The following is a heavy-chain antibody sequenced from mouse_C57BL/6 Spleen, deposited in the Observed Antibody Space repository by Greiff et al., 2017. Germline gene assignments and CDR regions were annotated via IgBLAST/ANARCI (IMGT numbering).Heavy chain of an antibody. D-gene: IGHD2-5*01. V-gene: IGHV5-17*01. CDR1: GFTFSDYG. CDR2: ISSGSSTI. Sequence: EVKVVESGGGLVKPGGSLKLSCAASGFTFSDYGMHWVRQAPEKGLEWVAYISSGSSTIYYADTVKGRFTICRDNAKNTLFLQMTRLRTEDTAMYYCARGGYYSNYYAMDYWGQGTSVTVSS. CDR3: ARGGYYSNYYAMDY. J-gene: IGHJ4*01.